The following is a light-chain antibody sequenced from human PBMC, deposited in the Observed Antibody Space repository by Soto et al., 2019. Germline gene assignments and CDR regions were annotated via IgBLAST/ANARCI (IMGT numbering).Light chain of an antibody. V-gene: IGKV1-39*01. CDR3: QQRYSTPYT. J-gene: IGKJ2*01. Sequence: DIQMTQSPSSLSASVGDRVTITCRASQSISSYLNWYQQKQGKAPKVLIYAASSLHSGVPSRFSGREAGTDFALTINSLQPEDFAPYYCQQRYSTPYTFGQGTKLEIK. CDR2: AAS. CDR1: QSISSY.